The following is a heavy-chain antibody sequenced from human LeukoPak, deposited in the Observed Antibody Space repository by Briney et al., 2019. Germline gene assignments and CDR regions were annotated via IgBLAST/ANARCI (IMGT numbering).Heavy chain of an antibody. Sequence: PSETLSLTCTVSGYSISSGYYWGWIRQPPGKGLAWIGYIYYSGSTNYNPSLKSRVTILVDTSKKQFSLKLRSVTAADTAVYYCARVSGYDWESFYDYWGQGTLVTVSS. J-gene: IGHJ4*02. CDR2: IYYSGST. CDR1: GYSISSGYY. CDR3: ARVSGYDWESFYDY. V-gene: IGHV4-38-2*02. D-gene: IGHD5-12*01.